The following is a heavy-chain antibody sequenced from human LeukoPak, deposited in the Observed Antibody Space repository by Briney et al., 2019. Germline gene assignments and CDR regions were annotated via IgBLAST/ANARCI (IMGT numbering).Heavy chain of an antibody. CDR2: INAGNGNT. J-gene: IGHJ4*02. Sequence: GASVKVSCKASGYTFTSYAMHWVRQAPGQRLEWMGWINAGNGNTKYSQKFQGRVTITRDTSASTAYMELSSLRSEDTAVYYCARAAGSSSSWYGGGHYFDYWGQGTLVTVSS. D-gene: IGHD6-13*01. CDR1: GYTFTSYA. V-gene: IGHV1-3*01. CDR3: ARAAGSSSSWYGGGHYFDY.